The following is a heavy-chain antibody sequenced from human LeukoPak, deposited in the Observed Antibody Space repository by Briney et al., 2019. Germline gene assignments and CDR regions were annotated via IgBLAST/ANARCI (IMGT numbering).Heavy chain of an antibody. Sequence: SETLSLTCTVSGGSICSGASDWGWIRQHPKRGLEWVGYINHSGSTYYNPSLGSRVTMSVDTSKNQFSLKLSSVTAADSAVYYCARAARQGFTMIVVPFFYFDLWGRGTLVTVSS. CDR3: ARAARQGFTMIVVPFFYFDL. J-gene: IGHJ2*01. CDR2: INHSGST. CDR1: GGSICSGASD. D-gene: IGHD3-22*01. V-gene: IGHV4-31*03.